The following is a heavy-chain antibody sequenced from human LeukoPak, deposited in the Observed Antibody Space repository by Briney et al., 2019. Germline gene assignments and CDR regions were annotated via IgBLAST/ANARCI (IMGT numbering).Heavy chain of an antibody. D-gene: IGHD2-15*01. CDR3: ARGYCSGGSCYRFDY. V-gene: IGHV3-74*01. CDR1: GFTFSTYA. Sequence: GSLRLSCVASGFTFSTYAMHWVRQAPGKGLVWVSRINSDGSSTSYADSVKGRFTISRDNAKNTLYLQMNSLRAEDTAVYYCARGYCSGGSCYRFDYWGQGTLVTVSS. CDR2: INSDGSST. J-gene: IGHJ4*02.